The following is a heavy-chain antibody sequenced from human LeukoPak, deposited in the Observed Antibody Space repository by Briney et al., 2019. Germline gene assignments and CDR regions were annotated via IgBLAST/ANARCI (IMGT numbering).Heavy chain of an antibody. CDR2: IYYSGST. V-gene: IGHV4-31*03. D-gene: IGHD1-26*01. CDR3: ARGRGYSGSYPDY. CDR1: GGPISSGGYY. J-gene: IGHJ4*02. Sequence: SQTLSLTCTVSGGPISSGGYYWSWIRQHPGKGLEWIGYIYYSGSTYYNPSLKSRVTISVDTSKNQFSLKLSSVTAADTAVYYCARGRGYSGSYPDYWGQGTLVTVSS.